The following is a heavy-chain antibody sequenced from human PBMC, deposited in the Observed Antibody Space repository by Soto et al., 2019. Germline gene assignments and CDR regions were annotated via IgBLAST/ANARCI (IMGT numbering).Heavy chain of an antibody. CDR3: ARGGSSYYYGSGSYDY. CDR1: GGSISSGGYY. V-gene: IGHV4-31*03. CDR2: IYYSGST. J-gene: IGHJ4*02. Sequence: SETLSLTCTVSGGSISSGGYYWSWIRQHPGKGLEWIGYIYYSGSTYYNPSLKSRVTISVDTSKNQFSLKLSSVTAADTAVYYCARGGSSYYYGSGSYDYWGQGTLVTVSS. D-gene: IGHD3-10*01.